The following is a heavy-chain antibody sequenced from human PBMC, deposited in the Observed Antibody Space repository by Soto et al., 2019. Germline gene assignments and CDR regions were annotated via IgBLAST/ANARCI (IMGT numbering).Heavy chain of an antibody. J-gene: IGHJ4*02. V-gene: IGHV3-23*01. D-gene: IGHD3-3*01. CDR1: PCHCSTYA. Sequence: SLRLCCSSSPCHCSTYAMSLVGETPVKGLGCVSAISGSLDIPYYAESVKRRFTISRDNSKNTLYLQMNSVSAEDTAVYYCAKDASAFWSGCRDYFDHWGQGPLVTVSS. CDR3: AKDASAFWSGCRDYFDH. CDR2: ISGSLDIP.